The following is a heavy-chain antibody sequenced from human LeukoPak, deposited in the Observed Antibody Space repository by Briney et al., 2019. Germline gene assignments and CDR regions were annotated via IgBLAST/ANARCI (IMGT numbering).Heavy chain of an antibody. CDR2: IYPGDSDT. Sequence: GESLKISCKGSGYRFGNYWIAWVRQMPGKGLESMGIIYPGDSDTRYSPSFQGQVTFPANKSISTAYLQWSSLKASDTAMYYCARLSDGYNDFWGQGTLVTVSS. CDR1: GYRFGNYW. J-gene: IGHJ4*02. V-gene: IGHV5-51*01. CDR3: ARLSDGYNDF. D-gene: IGHD5-24*01.